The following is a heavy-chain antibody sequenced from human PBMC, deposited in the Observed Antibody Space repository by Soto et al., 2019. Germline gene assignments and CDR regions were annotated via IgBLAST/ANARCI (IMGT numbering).Heavy chain of an antibody. CDR1: GYDFTSYW. D-gene: IGHD2-21*01. V-gene: IGHV5-10-1*01. J-gene: IGHJ4*02. Sequence: GESLKIACQTSGYDFTSYWITWVRQLPGQGLEYMGRIDPSDSYTYYSPSFQGHVTFSADKSISTAFLQWSSLKASDSAVYYCARNGDCYNLVRFHYWGQGTLVTVS. CDR3: ARNGDCYNLVRFHY. CDR2: IDPSDSYT.